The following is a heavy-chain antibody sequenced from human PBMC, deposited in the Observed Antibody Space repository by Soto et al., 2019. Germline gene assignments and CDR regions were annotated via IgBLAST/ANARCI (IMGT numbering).Heavy chain of an antibody. Sequence: QVQLVQSGDGVKKPGASVKVSCKASGYIFVNYGIAWVRQAPGQGLEWMGWISPYSGNTHYAGRVQGRLTMTTDTSTSTAYMDLGSLTSDDTAVYYCAMVDNYVTPTPQDVWGQGTTVTVSS. CDR3: AMVDNYVTPTPQDV. CDR2: ISPYSGNT. V-gene: IGHV1-18*01. CDR1: GYIFVNYG. D-gene: IGHD3-16*01. J-gene: IGHJ6*02.